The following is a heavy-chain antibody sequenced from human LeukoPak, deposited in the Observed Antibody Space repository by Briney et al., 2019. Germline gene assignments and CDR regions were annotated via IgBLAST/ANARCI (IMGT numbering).Heavy chain of an antibody. Sequence: PGGSLRLSCAASGFTFSSYSMNWVRQAPGKGLEWVLAISGSGGSTYYTDSVKGRFTISRDNSKNTLYLQMNSLRAEDTAVYYCANRGQLERHYYYYGMDVWGQGTTVTVSS. D-gene: IGHD1-1*01. CDR1: GFTFSSYS. CDR2: ISGSGGST. CDR3: ANRGQLERHYYYYGMDV. V-gene: IGHV3-23*01. J-gene: IGHJ6*02.